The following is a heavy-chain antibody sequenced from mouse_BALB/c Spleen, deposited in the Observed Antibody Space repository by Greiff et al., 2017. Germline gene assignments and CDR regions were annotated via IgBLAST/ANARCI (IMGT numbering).Heavy chain of an antibody. D-gene: IGHD1-1*01. Sequence: QVQLQQPGAELVKPGASVKLSCKASGYTFTSYWMHWVKQRPGQGLEWIGEIDPSDSYTNYNQKFKGKATLTVDKSSSTAYMQLSSLTSEDSAVYSCARGIYYGSRSYARDYWGQGTSVTVSS. J-gene: IGHJ4*01. CDR1: GYTFTSYW. CDR2: IDPSDSYT. CDR3: ARGIYYGSRSYARDY. V-gene: IGHV1-69*02.